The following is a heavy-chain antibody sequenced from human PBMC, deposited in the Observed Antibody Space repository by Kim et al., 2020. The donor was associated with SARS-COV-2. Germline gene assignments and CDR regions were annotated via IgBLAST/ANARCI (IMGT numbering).Heavy chain of an antibody. Sequence: SETLSLTCTVSGGSVTDGTFFWNWIRQPPGKAPEWIGYLYNSGITEYNPSLKSRVTMSVDTTKNHFSLKLLSVAAADTAVYYCATIVTAAGGLYFRNWGRGTLVTVSS. J-gene: IGHJ1*01. D-gene: IGHD6-13*01. CDR1: GGSVTDGTFF. V-gene: IGHV4-61*03. CDR2: LYNSGIT. CDR3: ATIVTAAGGLYFRN.